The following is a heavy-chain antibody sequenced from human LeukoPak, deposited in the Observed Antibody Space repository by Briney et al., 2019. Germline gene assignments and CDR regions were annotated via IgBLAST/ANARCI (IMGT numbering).Heavy chain of an antibody. Sequence: GGSLRLSCAASGFTFSLYAMNWVRQAPGKGLEWVSYIDSGSDDIHYADSVKGRFTISRDNAKNSLYLQMNSLRAEDTAVYYCARDGDSSGWWFDYWGQGTLVTVSS. CDR3: ARDGDSSGWWFDY. CDR1: GFTFSLYA. V-gene: IGHV3-21*05. J-gene: IGHJ4*02. D-gene: IGHD6-19*01. CDR2: IDSGSDDI.